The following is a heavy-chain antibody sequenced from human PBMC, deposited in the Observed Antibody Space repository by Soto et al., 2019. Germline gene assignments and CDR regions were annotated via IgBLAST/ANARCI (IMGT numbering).Heavy chain of an antibody. CDR1: GGSISSYY. CDR2: IYTSGST. V-gene: IGHV4-4*07. CDR3: ARADCTNGVCYDFDY. D-gene: IGHD2-8*01. Sequence: SETLSLTCTVFGGSISSYYWSWIRQPAGKGLEWIGRIYTSGSTNYNPSLKGRVIMSVDTSKNQFSLKLSSVTAADTAVYYCARADCTNGVCYDFDYWGQGTLVTVSS. J-gene: IGHJ4*02.